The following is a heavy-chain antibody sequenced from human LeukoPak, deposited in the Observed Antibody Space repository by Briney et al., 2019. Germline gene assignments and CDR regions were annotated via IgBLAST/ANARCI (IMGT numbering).Heavy chain of an antibody. CDR2: IKGNGDIT. CDR1: GFIFNNYD. Sequence: GGSLRLSCAASGFIFNNYDISWVRQAPGKGLEWVSAIKGNGDITYYANSVKGRFTISRDNSKNNVYLQMNRLTVEDTAVYYCARDPGDELTGDFDYRGQGTLVTVSS. CDR3: ARDPGDELTGDFDY. J-gene: IGHJ4*02. V-gene: IGHV3-23*01. D-gene: IGHD7-27*01.